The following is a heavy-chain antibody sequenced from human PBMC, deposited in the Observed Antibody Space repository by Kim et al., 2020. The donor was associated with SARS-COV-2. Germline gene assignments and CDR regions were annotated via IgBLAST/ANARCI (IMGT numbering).Heavy chain of an antibody. CDR2: IIPILGIA. J-gene: IGHJ4*02. V-gene: IGHV1-69*04. CDR1: GCTFSSYA. Sequence: SVKVSCKASGCTFSSYAISWVRQAPGQGLEWMGRIIPILGIANYAQKFQGRVTITADKSTSTAYMELSSLRSEDTAVYYCARETDYDILTGYSANFDYWGQGTLVTVSS. CDR3: ARETDYDILTGYSANFDY. D-gene: IGHD3-9*01.